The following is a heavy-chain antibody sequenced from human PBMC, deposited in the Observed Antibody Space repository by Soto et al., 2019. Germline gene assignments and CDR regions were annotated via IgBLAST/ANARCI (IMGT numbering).Heavy chain of an antibody. CDR1: GFSFSTYS. V-gene: IGHV3-21*01. CDR2: ISSRGDT. J-gene: IGHJ6*02. D-gene: IGHD2-21*02. Sequence: GSLRLSCAASGFSFSTYSMNWVRQASGKGLEWVSSISSRGDTYYADSVKGRFTISRDNAKNSVSLQMDSLRAEDAAVYYCAREETAWPLAYGLDVWGQGTTVTVSS. CDR3: AREETAWPLAYGLDV.